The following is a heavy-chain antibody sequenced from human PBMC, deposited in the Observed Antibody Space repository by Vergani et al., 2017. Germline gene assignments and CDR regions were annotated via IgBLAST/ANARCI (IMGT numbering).Heavy chain of an antibody. CDR2: IHTGGST. CDR1: GESIRSGSHY. Sequence: QVKLQESGPGLLKPSQTLSLTCTVSGESIRSGSHYWSWIRQPAGKGPEWIGHIHTGGSTDLNPSFKSRVSISVDTSKNQFSLKLSSVTAADTAVYYCARVPDYGGDYWYFDLWGRGTLVTVSS. V-gene: IGHV4-61*02. D-gene: IGHD4-23*01. CDR3: ARVPDYGGDYWYFDL. J-gene: IGHJ2*01.